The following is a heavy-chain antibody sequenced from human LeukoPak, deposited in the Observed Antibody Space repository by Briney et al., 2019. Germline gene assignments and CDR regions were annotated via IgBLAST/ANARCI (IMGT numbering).Heavy chain of an antibody. CDR3: ARWGSLTLIDAFDI. V-gene: IGHV3-21*01. CDR2: ISSSSSYI. Sequence: GGSLRLSCAASGFTFSSYSMNWVRQAPGKGLEWLSSISSSSSYIYYADSVKGRFTISRDNAKNSLYLQMNSLRAEDTAVYYCARWGSLTLIDAFDIWGQGTMVTVSS. J-gene: IGHJ3*02. D-gene: IGHD3-9*01. CDR1: GFTFSSYS.